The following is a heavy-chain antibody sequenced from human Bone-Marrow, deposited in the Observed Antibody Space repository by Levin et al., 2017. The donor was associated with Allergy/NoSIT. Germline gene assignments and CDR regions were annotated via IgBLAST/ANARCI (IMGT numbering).Heavy chain of an antibody. D-gene: IGHD6-13*01. CDR3: AGVGSNSWYADY. CDR2: ISLSSSYI. V-gene: IGHV3-11*05. Sequence: GESLKISCAASGFTFSDYYMSWIRQVPGKRPEWVSYISLSSSYINSADSVKGRFTISRDNDKDSLFLQMDSLRAEDTAIYYCAGVGSNSWYADYWGQGTLVTVSS. J-gene: IGHJ4*02. CDR1: GFTFSDYY.